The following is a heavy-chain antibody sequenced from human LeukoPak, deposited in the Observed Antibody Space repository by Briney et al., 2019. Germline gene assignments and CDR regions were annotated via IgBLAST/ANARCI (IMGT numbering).Heavy chain of an antibody. D-gene: IGHD2-8*01. CDR1: GFTFSSYE. Sequence: GGSLRLSCAASGFTFSSYEMNWVRQAPGRGLEWVSYISNSGSTIYYADSVKGRFTISRDNAKNSLFLQMNSLRAEDTAVYYCARDTKRGYHGMDVWGQGTTVSVSS. V-gene: IGHV3-48*03. CDR3: ARDTKRGYHGMDV. J-gene: IGHJ6*02. CDR2: ISNSGSTI.